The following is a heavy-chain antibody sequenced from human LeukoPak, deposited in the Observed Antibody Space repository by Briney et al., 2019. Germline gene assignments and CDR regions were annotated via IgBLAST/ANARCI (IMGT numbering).Heavy chain of an antibody. CDR3: ARDAGWGRLDS. CDR1: GFTFSGYW. D-gene: IGHD3-16*01. CDR2: LASDETNK. V-gene: IGHV3-74*01. J-gene: IGHJ4*02. Sequence: GGSLRLSCAASGFTFSGYWIHWVRQAPGKGLMWVSRLASDETNKIYADSVKGRFTISRDNAKNTLYLQMNSLRVEDTGIYYCARDAGWGRLDSWGQGALVTVSS.